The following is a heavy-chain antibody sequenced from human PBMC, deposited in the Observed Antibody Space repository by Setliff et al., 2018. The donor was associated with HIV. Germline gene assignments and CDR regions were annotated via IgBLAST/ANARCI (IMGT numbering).Heavy chain of an antibody. J-gene: IGHJ4*02. CDR3: AKSLLVAGNDY. CDR1: GFTFSSYW. Sequence: GGSLRLSCAASGFTFSSYWMHWVRQAPGKGLVWVSRINSDGSSTSYADSVKGRFTISRDNSKNTLYLQMNSLRAEDTAVYYCAKSLLVAGNDYWGQGTLVTVSS. CDR2: INSDGSST. D-gene: IGHD2-8*02. V-gene: IGHV3-74*01.